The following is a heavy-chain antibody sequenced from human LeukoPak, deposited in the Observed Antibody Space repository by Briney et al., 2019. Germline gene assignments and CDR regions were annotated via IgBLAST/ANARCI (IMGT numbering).Heavy chain of an antibody. CDR2: IWYDGSNK. Sequence: LGGSLRLSCAASGFTFSSYGMHWVRQAPGKGLEWVAVIWYDGSNKYYADSVKGRFTISRDNSKNTLYLQMNSLRAEDTAVYYCARDRSVDPDYNWFEPWGQGTLVTVSS. V-gene: IGHV3-33*01. CDR3: ARDRSVDPDYNWFEP. CDR1: GFTFSSYG. D-gene: IGHD6-19*01. J-gene: IGHJ5*02.